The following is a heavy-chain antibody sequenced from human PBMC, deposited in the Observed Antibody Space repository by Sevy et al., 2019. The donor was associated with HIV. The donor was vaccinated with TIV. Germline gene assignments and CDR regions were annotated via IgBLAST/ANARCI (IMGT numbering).Heavy chain of an antibody. D-gene: IGHD3-3*01. V-gene: IGHV1-2*02. Sequence: ASVKVSCKASGYTFSDSGYYVHWVRQAPGQGLEWMGWINPKSDATNYAQKFQGRVTMTRDTSVSTANMELNRLTSDDTAVYYCARESYDFWTGPVDYDDGMDLWGQGTTVTVSS. CDR2: INPKSDAT. J-gene: IGHJ6*02. CDR3: ARESYDFWTGPVDYDDGMDL. CDR1: GYTFSDSGYY.